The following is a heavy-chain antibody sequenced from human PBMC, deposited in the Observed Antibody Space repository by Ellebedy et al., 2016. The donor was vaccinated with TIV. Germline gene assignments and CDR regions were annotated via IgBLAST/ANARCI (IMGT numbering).Heavy chain of an antibody. V-gene: IGHV4-59*03. CDR1: GGSFSGYD. CDR3: ARTLSVVGAFDI. Sequence: SETLSLTCAVYGGSFSGYDWSWIRQPPGKGLEWIGYLYYGGSTNYNPSLKSRVTISVDKSKNQYSLKLSSVTAADTAVYYCARTLSVVGAFDIWGQGTVVTVSS. CDR2: LYYGGST. D-gene: IGHD2-15*01. J-gene: IGHJ3*02.